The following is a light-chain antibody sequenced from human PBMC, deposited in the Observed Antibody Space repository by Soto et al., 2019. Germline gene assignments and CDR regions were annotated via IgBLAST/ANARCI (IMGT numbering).Light chain of an antibody. CDR3: QQYGSSSWT. Sequence: EIVLTQSPGTLSLSPGERATLSCRASQSVNSSYLAWYHQKPGQAPRLLIYGASSRATGIPDRFSGSGSGTDFTLTISRLEPEDFAVYYCQQYGSSSWTFGQGTKVEIK. CDR2: GAS. CDR1: QSVNSSY. V-gene: IGKV3-20*01. J-gene: IGKJ1*01.